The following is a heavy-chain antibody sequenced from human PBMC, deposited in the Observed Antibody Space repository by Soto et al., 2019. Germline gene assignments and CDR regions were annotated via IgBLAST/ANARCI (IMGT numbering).Heavy chain of an antibody. CDR3: VRDRKYFRVNGNWFDA. CDR2: VSGNNGAS. Sequence: ASVTVSCKASGYTSADFGISWVRQAPGQGLAWMGWVSGNNGASNPAPKVQGRITMTLDTSTVVSYMALRSLRSVYTAMYYCVRDRKYFRVNGNWFDAWGQGTLVTVSS. CDR1: GYTSADFG. D-gene: IGHD2-2*01. J-gene: IGHJ5*01. V-gene: IGHV1-18*04.